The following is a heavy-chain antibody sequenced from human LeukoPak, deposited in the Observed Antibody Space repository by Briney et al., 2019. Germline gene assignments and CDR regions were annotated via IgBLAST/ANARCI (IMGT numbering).Heavy chain of an antibody. Sequence: ASVKVSCKASGYTFTGYYMHWVRQAPGQGLEWMGWINPNSGGTNYAQKFQGRVTMTRDTSISTAYMELSRLRSDDTAVYYCARDLRDYYDSSGYYCFDYWGQGTLVTVSS. J-gene: IGHJ4*02. CDR2: INPNSGGT. D-gene: IGHD3-22*01. V-gene: IGHV1-2*02. CDR3: ARDLRDYYDSSGYYCFDY. CDR1: GYTFTGYY.